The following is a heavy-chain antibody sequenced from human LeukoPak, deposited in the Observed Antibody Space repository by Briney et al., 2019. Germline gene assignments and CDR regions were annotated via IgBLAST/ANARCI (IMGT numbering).Heavy chain of an antibody. V-gene: IGHV4-59*01. D-gene: IGHD4-17*01. Sequence: SETLSLTCTVSGGSISSYYWSWIRQPPGKGLEWIGYIYYSGSTNYNPSLKSRVTISVDTSKNQFSLKLSSVTAADTAVYYCATSPGYGDDYFDYWGRGTLVTVSS. J-gene: IGHJ4*02. CDR2: IYYSGST. CDR1: GGSISSYY. CDR3: ATSPGYGDDYFDY.